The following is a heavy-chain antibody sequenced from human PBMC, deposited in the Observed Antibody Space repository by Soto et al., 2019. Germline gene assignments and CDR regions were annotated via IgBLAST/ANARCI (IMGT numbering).Heavy chain of an antibody. D-gene: IGHD1-26*01. CDR1: GFTFSSYG. CDR3: AKLVGAGANEPPIFDS. V-gene: IGHV3-30*18. Sequence: QVQLVESGGGVVQPGRSLRLSCAASGFTFSSYGMHWVRQAPGKGLEWGAVISYDGSNKYYADSVKGRFTISRDNSKNPLYPQINSLRAEDTAVYYCAKLVGAGANEPPIFDSWGQGTLVTVSS. J-gene: IGHJ4*02. CDR2: ISYDGSNK.